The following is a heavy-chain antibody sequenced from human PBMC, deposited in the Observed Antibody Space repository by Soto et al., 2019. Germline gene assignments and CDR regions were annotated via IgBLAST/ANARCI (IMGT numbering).Heavy chain of an antibody. Sequence: EVQLVESGGGLVQPGGSLRLSCAVSGFTFSSFWMHWVRQAPGEGLVLVSRINTDGSSTSYADSVKGRFTITSDNAKNILYLQMSSLRVEDTAMYYCAKRRGDTFGLSYRRQVTLITVSS. CDR2: INTDGSST. J-gene: IGHJ4*02. D-gene: IGHD5-18*01. V-gene: IGHV3-74*01. CDR3: AKRRGDTFGLSY. CDR1: GFTFSSFW.